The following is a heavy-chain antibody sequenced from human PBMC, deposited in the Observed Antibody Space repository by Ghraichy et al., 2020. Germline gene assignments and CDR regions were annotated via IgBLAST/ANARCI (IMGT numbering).Heavy chain of an antibody. V-gene: IGHV3-23*01. CDR1: GFTFSSYA. J-gene: IGHJ4*02. Sequence: GGSLRLSCAASGFTFSSYAMSWVRQAPGKGLEWVSAISGSGGSTYYADSVKGRFTISRDNSKNTLYLQMNSLRAEDTAVYYCAKDRTPATAIGGFDYWGQGTLVTVSS. CDR2: ISGSGGST. CDR3: AKDRTPATAIGGFDY. D-gene: IGHD2-2*02.